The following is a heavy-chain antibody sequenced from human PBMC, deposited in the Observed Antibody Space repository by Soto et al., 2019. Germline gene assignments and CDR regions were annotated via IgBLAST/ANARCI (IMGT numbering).Heavy chain of an antibody. Sequence: EVQLLESGGGLVQPGGSLRLSCAASGFTFSSYAMSWVRQAPGKGLEWVSAISGSGGSTYYADSVKGRFTISRDNSKNTLYLQMNSLRAEDTAVYYCAKDLTFRHYYDSSGGDYWGQGTLVTVSS. D-gene: IGHD3-22*01. CDR3: AKDLTFRHYYDSSGGDY. J-gene: IGHJ4*02. CDR1: GFTFSSYA. V-gene: IGHV3-23*01. CDR2: ISGSGGST.